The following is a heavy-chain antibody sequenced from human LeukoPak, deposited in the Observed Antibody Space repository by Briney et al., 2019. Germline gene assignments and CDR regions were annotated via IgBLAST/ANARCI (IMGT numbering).Heavy chain of an antibody. CDR1: GFTFSGYA. Sequence: GGSLRLSCAASGFTFSGYAMTWVRQAPGKGLEWVSGISGRSGNTYYADSVKGRFTISRDNSRNTLYLQMNSLRAVDTAVYYCAKSRGIIRYRVDVWGQGTTV. V-gene: IGHV3-23*01. J-gene: IGHJ6*02. CDR2: ISGRSGNT. D-gene: IGHD3-16*01. CDR3: AKSRGIIRYRVDV.